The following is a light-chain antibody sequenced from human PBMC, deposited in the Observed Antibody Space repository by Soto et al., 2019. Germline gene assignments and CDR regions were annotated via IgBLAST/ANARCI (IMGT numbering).Light chain of an antibody. Sequence: QTVVTQEPSFSVSPGGTVTLTCGLSSGSVSTSYYPSWYQQTPGQAPRTLIYSTNTRSSGVPDRFSGSILGNKAALTITGAQPDDQSDPSRVLYTGSGIEVFGGGPHVTVL. V-gene: IGLV8-61*01. CDR1: SGSVSTSYY. J-gene: IGLJ2*01. CDR3: VLYTGSGIEV. CDR2: STN.